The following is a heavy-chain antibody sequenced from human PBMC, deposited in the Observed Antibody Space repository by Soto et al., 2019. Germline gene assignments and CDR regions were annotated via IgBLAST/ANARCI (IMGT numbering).Heavy chain of an antibody. J-gene: IGHJ4*02. CDR3: AGYYYDSSGYLDPHDY. CDR1: GGTFSSYA. CDR2: IIPIFGTA. D-gene: IGHD3-22*01. V-gene: IGHV1-69*06. Sequence: QVQLVQSGAEVKKPGSSVKVSCKASGGTFSSYAISWVRQAPGQGLEWLGGIIPIFGTANYAQKFQGRVTITADKSTSTAYMELSSLRSEDTAVYYCAGYYYDSSGYLDPHDYWGPGTLVTISS.